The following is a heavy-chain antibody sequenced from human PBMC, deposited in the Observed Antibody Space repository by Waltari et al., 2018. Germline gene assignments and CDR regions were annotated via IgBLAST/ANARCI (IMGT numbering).Heavy chain of an antibody. CDR1: GGSFSDYY. CDR2: INHSGST. Sequence: QVQLQQWGAGLLKPSETLSLTCTVYGGSFSDYYWSWIRQPPGKGLEWIGEINHSGSTNYRPYLGSRGTISVDSSKSQFFLKLTSVTAADTAVYYCARGPESSTHSFDIWGHGTMVLVSS. V-gene: IGHV4-34*02. J-gene: IGHJ3*02. CDR3: ARGPESSTHSFDI.